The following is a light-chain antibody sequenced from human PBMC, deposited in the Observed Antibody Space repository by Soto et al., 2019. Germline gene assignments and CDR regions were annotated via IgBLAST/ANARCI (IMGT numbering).Light chain of an antibody. J-gene: IGLJ1*01. CDR3: GSWDSSLSAYV. CDR2: DDS. CDR1: NIGGKS. Sequence: SYELSQAPSVSVAPGQTARITCGGNNIGGKSVHWYRQKPGQAPVLVVCDDSDRPSGIPERFSGSNSGNTATLTISRVEAGDEADYYCGSWDSSLSAYVFGTGTKLTVL. V-gene: IGLV3-21*02.